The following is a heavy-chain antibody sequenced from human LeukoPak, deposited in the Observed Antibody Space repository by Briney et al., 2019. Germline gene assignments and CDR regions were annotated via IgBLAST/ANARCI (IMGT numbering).Heavy chain of an antibody. CDR2: INPNSGGT. CDR1: GYTFTDYY. V-gene: IGHV1-2*04. CDR3: ARGGLYCSGGSCRNWFDP. D-gene: IGHD2-15*01. Sequence: ASVKVSCKASGYTFTDYYMHWVRQAPGQGLEWMGWINPNSGGTNYAQKFQGWVTMTRDTSISTAYMQLSRLRSDDTAVYYCARGGLYCSGGSCRNWFDPWGQGTLVTVSS. J-gene: IGHJ5*02.